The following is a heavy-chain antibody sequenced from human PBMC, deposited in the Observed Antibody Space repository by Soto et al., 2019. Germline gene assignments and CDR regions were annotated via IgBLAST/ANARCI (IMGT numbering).Heavy chain of an antibody. Sequence: EVQLLESGGGLVQPGGSLRLSCAASGFTFSSYTMSWVRQAPGKGLEWISAVSGSGGSTYYADSVKGRFTISRDNSKDTLYLQMHNLRAEDTAVYDCAKPPDYNWGDYWGQGTLGTVSS. CDR2: VSGSGGST. V-gene: IGHV3-23*01. CDR1: GFTFSSYT. CDR3: AKPPDYNWGDY. J-gene: IGHJ4*02. D-gene: IGHD1-20*01.